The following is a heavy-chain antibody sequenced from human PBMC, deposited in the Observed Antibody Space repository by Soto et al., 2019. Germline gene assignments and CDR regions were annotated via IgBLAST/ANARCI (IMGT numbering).Heavy chain of an antibody. D-gene: IGHD2-15*01. J-gene: IGHJ6*02. CDR1: GFTFSSYA. CDR2: ISYDGSNK. CDR3: ARDCSGGSCYPGMDV. Sequence: GGSLRLSCAASGFTFSSYAMHWVRQPPGKGLEWVAVISYDGSNKYYADSVKGRFTISRDNSKNTLYLQINSLRAEDTAVYFCARDCSGGSCYPGMDVWGQGTTVTVSS. V-gene: IGHV3-30-3*01.